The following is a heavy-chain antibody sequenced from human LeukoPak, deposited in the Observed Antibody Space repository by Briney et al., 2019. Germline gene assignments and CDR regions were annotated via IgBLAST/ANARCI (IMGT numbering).Heavy chain of an antibody. D-gene: IGHD3-3*01. CDR2: ISSSTSYT. CDR3: ARDFWQPYYYYGMDV. Sequence: PGGSLRLSCAASGFTFSDYYMSWIRQAPGKGLEWVSYISSSTSYTNYADSVKGRFTISRDNAKNSLYLQMNSLRAEDTAVYYCARDFWQPYYYYGMDVWGQGTTVTVSS. CDR1: GFTFSDYY. J-gene: IGHJ6*02. V-gene: IGHV3-11*05.